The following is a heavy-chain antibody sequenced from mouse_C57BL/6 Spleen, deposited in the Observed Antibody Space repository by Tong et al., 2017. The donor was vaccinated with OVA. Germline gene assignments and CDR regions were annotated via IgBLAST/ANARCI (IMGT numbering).Heavy chain of an antibody. Sequence: EVQLQESGGDLVKPGGSLKLSCAASGFTFSSYGMSWVHQTPEKRLEWVATISDGGSYTYYPDNVKGRFTISRDNAKNNLYLQMSHLKSEDTAMYYCARHGGDYYGSSYYFDYWGQGTTLTVSS. CDR1: GFTFSSYG. J-gene: IGHJ2*01. CDR2: ISDGGSYT. V-gene: IGHV5-4*01. D-gene: IGHD1-1*01. CDR3: ARHGGDYYGSSYYFDY.